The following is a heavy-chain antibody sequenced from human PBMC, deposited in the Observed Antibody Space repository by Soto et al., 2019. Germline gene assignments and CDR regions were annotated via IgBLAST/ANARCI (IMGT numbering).Heavy chain of an antibody. Sequence: GGSLRLSCAASGFTFSLYPMNWVRQAPGKGLEWVSNIRDSGRDIYYADSVKGRFTVSRDNAKNSLCLQMNSLRDDDTAIYYCARDSSWGFDYWGQGSLVTVSS. D-gene: IGHD3-16*01. V-gene: IGHV3-48*02. CDR1: GFTFSLYP. CDR2: IRDSGRDI. CDR3: ARDSSWGFDY. J-gene: IGHJ4*02.